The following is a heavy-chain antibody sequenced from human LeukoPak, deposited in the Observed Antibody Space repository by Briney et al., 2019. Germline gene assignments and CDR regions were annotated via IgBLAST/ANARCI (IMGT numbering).Heavy chain of an antibody. D-gene: IGHD1-26*01. CDR2: ISGSGGST. V-gene: IGHV3-23*01. CDR1: GVTFSSYA. CDR3: ARDPYSGAYYEGYYYYYMDV. J-gene: IGHJ6*03. Sequence: PGGSLRLSCAASGVTFSSYAMSWVRQAPGKGLEWVSAISGSGGSTYYADSVKGRFTISRDNSKNSLYLQMNSLRAEDTAVYYCARDPYSGAYYEGYYYYYMDVWGKGTTVTVSS.